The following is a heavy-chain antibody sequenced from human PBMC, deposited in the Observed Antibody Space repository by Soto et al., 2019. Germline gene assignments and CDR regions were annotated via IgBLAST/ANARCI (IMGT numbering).Heavy chain of an antibody. V-gene: IGHV3-30*18. CDR3: AKDGRIAGAATGWLDP. CDR2: ISYDAKKI. CDR1: GFRFSNFG. J-gene: IGHJ5*02. Sequence: QEQLVESGGGVVQPGRSLRVSCTTSGFRFSNFGMHWVRQAPGKGLEWLAVISYDAKKIFYADSVKGRFNISRDDSKNTVYLEMNNLRPDDTGVYYCAKDGRIAGAATGWLDPWGQGTLVTVSS. D-gene: IGHD6-19*01.